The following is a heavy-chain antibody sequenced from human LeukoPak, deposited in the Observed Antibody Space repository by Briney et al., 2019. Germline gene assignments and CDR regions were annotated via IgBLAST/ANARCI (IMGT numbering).Heavy chain of an antibody. Sequence: ASVKVSCKASGYTFTSYGISWVRQAPGQGLEWMGWISAYNGNTNYAQKLQGRVTMTTDTSTSTAYMELRSQRSDDTAVYYCATPRYYDILTGYYNGFDYWGQGTLVTVSS. CDR1: GYTFTSYG. J-gene: IGHJ4*02. V-gene: IGHV1-18*01. CDR2: ISAYNGNT. D-gene: IGHD3-9*01. CDR3: ATPRYYDILTGYYNGFDY.